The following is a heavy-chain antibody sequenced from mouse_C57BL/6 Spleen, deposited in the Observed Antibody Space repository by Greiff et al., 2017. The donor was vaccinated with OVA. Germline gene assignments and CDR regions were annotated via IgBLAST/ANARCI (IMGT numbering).Heavy chain of an antibody. CDR2: IDPSDSET. D-gene: IGHD1-1*01. CDR1: GYTFTSYW. J-gene: IGHJ2*01. V-gene: IGHV1-52*01. CDR3: ARATTVVATDCDY. Sequence: QVQLQQPGAELVRPGSSVKLSCKASGYTFTSYWMHWVKQRPIQGLEWIGNIDPSDSETHYNQKFKDKATLTVDKSSSTAYMQLSSLTSEDSAVYYCARATTVVATDCDYWGQGTTLTVSS.